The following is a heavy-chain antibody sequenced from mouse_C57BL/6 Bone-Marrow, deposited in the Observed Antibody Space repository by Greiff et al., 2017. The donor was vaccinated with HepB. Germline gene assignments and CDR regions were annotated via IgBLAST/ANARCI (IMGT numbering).Heavy chain of an antibody. CDR1: GYTFTSYW. Sequence: QVQLQQPGAELVRPGSSVKLSCKASGYTFTSYWMDWVKQRPGQGLEWIGNIYPSDSETHYNQKFKDKATLTVDKSSSTAYMQLSSLTSEDSAVYYCARGTMITELGLLFDYWGQGTTLTVSS. V-gene: IGHV1-61*01. D-gene: IGHD2-4*01. J-gene: IGHJ2*01. CDR3: ARGTMITELGLLFDY. CDR2: IYPSDSET.